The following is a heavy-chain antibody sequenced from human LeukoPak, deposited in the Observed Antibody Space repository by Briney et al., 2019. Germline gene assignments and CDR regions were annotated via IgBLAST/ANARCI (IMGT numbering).Heavy chain of an antibody. V-gene: IGHV1-18*01. D-gene: IGHD2-15*01. Sequence: GASVKVSCKASGYTFTSYGISWVRQAPGQGLEWMGWISAYNGNTNYAQKLQGRVTMTTDTSTSTAYMKLRSLRSDDTAVYYCARDGDIVVVVAATGGDWFDPWGQGTLVTVSS. CDR3: ARDGDIVVVVAATGGDWFDP. CDR2: ISAYNGNT. CDR1: GYTFTSYG. J-gene: IGHJ5*02.